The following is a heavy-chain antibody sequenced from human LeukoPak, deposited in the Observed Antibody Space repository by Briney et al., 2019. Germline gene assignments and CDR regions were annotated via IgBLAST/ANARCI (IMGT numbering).Heavy chain of an antibody. J-gene: IGHJ4*02. CDR1: GGSFGGYY. CDR3: ARGLSAIGY. Sequence: SETLSLTCAVYGGSFGGYYWSWIRQPPGKGLEWIGEINHSGSTNYNPSLKSRVTISVDTSKNQFSLKLSSVTAADTAFYYCARGLSAIGYWGQGTLVTVSS. CDR2: INHSGST. D-gene: IGHD2-15*01. V-gene: IGHV4-34*01.